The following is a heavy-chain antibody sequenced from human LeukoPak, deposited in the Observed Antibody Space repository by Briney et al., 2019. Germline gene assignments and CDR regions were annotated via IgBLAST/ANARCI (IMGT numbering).Heavy chain of an antibody. CDR1: GFTVSGNY. J-gene: IGHJ4*02. V-gene: IGHV3-53*01. D-gene: IGHD3-9*01. CDR3: ARASYDILTGIC. CDR2: IYSGGST. Sequence: GGSLRLSCAASGFTVSGNYMSWVRQAPGKELEWVSVIYSGGSTYYADSVKGRFTISRDNSKNTLYLQMNSLRAEDTAVYYCARASYDILTGICWGQGTLVTVSS.